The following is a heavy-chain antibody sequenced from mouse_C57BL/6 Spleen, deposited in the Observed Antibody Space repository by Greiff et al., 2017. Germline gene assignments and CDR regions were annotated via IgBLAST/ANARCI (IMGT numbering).Heavy chain of an antibody. Sequence: VQLKQSGPELVKPGASVKIPCKASGYTFTDYNMDWVKQSHGKSLEWIGDINPNNGGTIYNQKFKGKATLTVDKSSSTAYMGLRSLTSEDTAVYYCARLNYYGSSWAWCAYWGQGTLGTVSA. V-gene: IGHV1-18*01. CDR3: ARLNYYGSSWAWCAY. CDR1: GYTFTDYN. CDR2: INPNNGGT. J-gene: IGHJ3*01. D-gene: IGHD1-1*01.